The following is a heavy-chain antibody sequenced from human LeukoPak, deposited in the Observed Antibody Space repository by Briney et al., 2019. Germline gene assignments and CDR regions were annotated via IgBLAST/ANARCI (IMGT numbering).Heavy chain of an antibody. V-gene: IGHV4-39*07. Sequence: PSETLSLTCTVSGGSIRSSYYYSGWIRQPPGKGLEWIGSIYDSGSTYYNPSLKSRVTISVDTSKNQFSLKLSSVTAADTAVYYCARAGWLSTFDYWGQGTLVTVSS. CDR1: GGSIRSSYYY. D-gene: IGHD3-22*01. CDR2: IYDSGST. CDR3: ARAGWLSTFDY. J-gene: IGHJ4*02.